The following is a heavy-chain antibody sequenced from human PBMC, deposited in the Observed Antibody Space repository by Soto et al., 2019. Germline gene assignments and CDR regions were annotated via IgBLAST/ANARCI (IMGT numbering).Heavy chain of an antibody. CDR2: IKVDSGYT. D-gene: IGHD5-12*01. J-gene: IGHJ5*02. V-gene: IGHV1-18*04. Sequence: QLQLVQSAAEVKKPGASVRVSCKAYGYPFIKYGISWIRQAPEQGLEWMGWIKVDSGYTNYAQKFQGRVTMTADTSSDTAFMELTRLRLDDTAVSFCATSYDTGFDPWGQGTLVSVSS. CDR3: ATSYDTGFDP. CDR1: GYPFIKYG.